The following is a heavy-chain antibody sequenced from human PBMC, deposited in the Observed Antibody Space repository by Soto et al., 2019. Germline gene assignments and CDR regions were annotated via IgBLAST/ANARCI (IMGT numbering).Heavy chain of an antibody. V-gene: IGHV4-39*01. D-gene: IGHD4-17*01. CDR2: IYYSGST. Sequence: SETLSLTCTVSGGSISSSSYYWGWIRQPPGKGLEWIGSIYYSGSTYYNPSLKSRVTISVDTSKNQFSLKLSSVTAADTAVYYCARQGIDYVAPNWFDPWGQGTLVTVSS. J-gene: IGHJ5*02. CDR1: GGSISSSSYY. CDR3: ARQGIDYVAPNWFDP.